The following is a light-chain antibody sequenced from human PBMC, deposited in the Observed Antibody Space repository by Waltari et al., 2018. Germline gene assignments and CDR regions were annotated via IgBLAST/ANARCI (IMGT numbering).Light chain of an antibody. CDR3: CSYAGSSTLVV. CDR1: ISDVGGYNY. Sequence: QSALTQPASVSGSPGQSITIPCTGTISDVGGYNYVSWYQQHPGKAPKLMIYDVSKRPSGVSNRFSGSKSGNTASLTISGLQAEDEADYYCCSYAGSSTLVVFGGGTKLTVL. V-gene: IGLV2-23*02. J-gene: IGLJ2*01. CDR2: DVS.